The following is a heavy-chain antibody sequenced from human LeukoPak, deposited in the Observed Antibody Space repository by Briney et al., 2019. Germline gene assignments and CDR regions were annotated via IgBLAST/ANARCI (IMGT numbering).Heavy chain of an antibody. D-gene: IGHD4-17*01. CDR1: GGTFSSYA. CDR2: IIPILGIA. Sequence: SVTVSCKASGGTFSSYAISWVRQAPGQGLEWMGRIIPILGIANYAQKFQGRVTITADKSTSTAYMELSSLRSEDTAVYYCARDDYGDYAYPFDYWGQGTLVTVSS. V-gene: IGHV1-69*04. CDR3: ARDDYGDYAYPFDY. J-gene: IGHJ4*02.